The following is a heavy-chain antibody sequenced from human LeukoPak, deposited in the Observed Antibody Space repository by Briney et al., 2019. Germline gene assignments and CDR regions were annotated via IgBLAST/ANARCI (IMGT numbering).Heavy chain of an antibody. J-gene: IGHJ4*02. CDR2: IIPRLNIE. Sequence: ASVKVSCKASGATFNNYTISWVRQAPGQGLEWMGRIIPRLNIENYAQKFQGRVTITTDESTSTAYMELSSLRSEDTAVYYCARGPLNWNDGNYFGYWGQGTLVTVSS. CDR3: ARGPLNWNDGNYFGY. CDR1: GATFNNYT. V-gene: IGHV1-69*16. D-gene: IGHD1-1*01.